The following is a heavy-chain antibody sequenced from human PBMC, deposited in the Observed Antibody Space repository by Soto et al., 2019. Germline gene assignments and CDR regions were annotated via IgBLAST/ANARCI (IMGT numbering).Heavy chain of an antibody. CDR3: ARSARPDFYYMDV. CDR1: GFTIGDFG. D-gene: IGHD6-6*01. J-gene: IGHJ6*03. Sequence: PGGSLSLSCAAAGFTIGDFGMDWVSTAPGKGLEYVSGISSNGVGTYYANSVQGRFTISRDNSKNTVYLQMGSLRPEDMAVYYCARSARPDFYYMDVWGKGTTVTVSS. V-gene: IGHV3-64*01. CDR2: ISSNGVGT.